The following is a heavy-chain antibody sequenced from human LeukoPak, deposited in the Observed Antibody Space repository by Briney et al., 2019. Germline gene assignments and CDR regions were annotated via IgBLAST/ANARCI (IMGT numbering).Heavy chain of an antibody. D-gene: IGHD6-13*01. CDR2: IYPGDSDT. CDR3: ARGGIPASGAGGADFDY. V-gene: IGHV5-51*01. J-gene: IGHJ4*02. Sequence: GESLRISCKGSGYSFTTYWIGLVRQMPGKGLEWMGIIYPGDSDTRYSPSFQGQVTISADKSISTAYLQWSRLKAPDTAMYYCARGGIPASGAGGADFDYWGQGTLVTVSS. CDR1: GYSFTTYW.